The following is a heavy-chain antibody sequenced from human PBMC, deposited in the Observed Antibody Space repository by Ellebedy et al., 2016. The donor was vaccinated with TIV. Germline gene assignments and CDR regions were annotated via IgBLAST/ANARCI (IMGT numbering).Heavy chain of an antibody. V-gene: IGHV4-59*01. J-gene: IGHJ6*04. Sequence: MPSETLSLTCTASGCPISNYDWSWIRQPPGKGLEWIGYIYYSGSTNYNPSLESRVTISVDTSKNQFTLKLSSVTAADTAVYYCAREGRGNSAGMDVWGKGTTVTVSS. CDR2: IYYSGST. CDR1: GCPISNYD. CDR3: AREGRGNSAGMDV. D-gene: IGHD4-23*01.